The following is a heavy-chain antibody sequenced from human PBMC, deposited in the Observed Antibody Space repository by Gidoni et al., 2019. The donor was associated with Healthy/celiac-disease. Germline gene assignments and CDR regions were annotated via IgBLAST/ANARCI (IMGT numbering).Heavy chain of an antibody. V-gene: IGHV3-15*07. D-gene: IGHD3-3*01. CDR3: TTFYLEWLLQTLTLAKVPFDY. CDR2: IKSKTDGGTT. J-gene: IGHJ4*02. Sequence: GKGLEWVGRIKSKTDGGTTDYAAPVKGRFTISRDDSKNTLYLQMNSLKTEDTAVYYCTTFYLEWLLQTLTLAKVPFDYWGQGTLVTVSS.